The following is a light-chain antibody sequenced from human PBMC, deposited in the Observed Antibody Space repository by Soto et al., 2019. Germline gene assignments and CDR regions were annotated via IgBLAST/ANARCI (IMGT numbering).Light chain of an antibody. CDR3: QSYDSGLVGLI. V-gene: IGLV1-40*01. CDR2: GHS. Sequence: QAVVTQPPSVSGAPGQRVTIACTGSTSNIGAGYDVHWYRHLPGAAPKLLLSGHSHRPSGVPDRLSGSKSGTSASLAITGLQAEDEADYYCQSYDSGLVGLIFGAGTKLTVL. J-gene: IGLJ2*01. CDR1: TSNIGAGYD.